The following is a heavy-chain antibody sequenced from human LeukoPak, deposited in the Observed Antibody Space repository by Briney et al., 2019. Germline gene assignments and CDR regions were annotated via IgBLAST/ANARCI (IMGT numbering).Heavy chain of an antibody. CDR3: ARDVVGSLDY. CDR1: GFSFSNYW. J-gene: IGHJ4*02. D-gene: IGHD2-15*01. CDR2: MKQDGSAR. Sequence: GGSLRLSYAGSGFSFSNYWMDWVRQAPGKGPEWVANMKQDGSARHYADSVKGRFTISRDNAQNSVYLQMNSLRAEDTAVYYCARDVVGSLDYWGLGTLVTVSS. V-gene: IGHV3-7*01.